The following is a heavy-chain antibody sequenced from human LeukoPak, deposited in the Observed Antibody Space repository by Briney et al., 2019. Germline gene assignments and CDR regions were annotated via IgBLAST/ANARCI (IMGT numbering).Heavy chain of an antibody. V-gene: IGHV3-9*03. Sequence: GRSLRLSCAASGFTFDDYAMHWVRQAPGEGLEWVSSISWHSGSIGYADSVKGRFTISRDNAKNSLYLQMNSLRVEDMALYYCAKGRTYYYDSSAYPRPDSFDIWGQGTMVTVSS. CDR2: ISWHSGSI. D-gene: IGHD3-22*01. CDR1: GFTFDDYA. CDR3: AKGRTYYYDSSAYPRPDSFDI. J-gene: IGHJ3*02.